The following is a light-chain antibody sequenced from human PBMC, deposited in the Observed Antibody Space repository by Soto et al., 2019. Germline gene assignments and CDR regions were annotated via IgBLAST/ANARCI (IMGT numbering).Light chain of an antibody. CDR2: WAS. J-gene: IGKJ1*01. V-gene: IGKV4-1*01. CDR1: QSVLYSPNNKNY. Sequence: DIVMTQSPDSLTVSLGERATINCKSSQSVLYSPNNKNYLAWYQQKPGQPPKLLIYWASTREFGVPDRFSGSGSETDFTLTISSLKDEDVAVYYCQQYYDTPRTLGQGTKVEIK. CDR3: QQYYDTPRT.